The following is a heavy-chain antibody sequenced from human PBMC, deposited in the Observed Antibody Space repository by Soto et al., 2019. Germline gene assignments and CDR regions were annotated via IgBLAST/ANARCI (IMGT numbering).Heavy chain of an antibody. D-gene: IGHD2-15*01. Sequence: QIQLVQSGPEVRKPGTSVKVSCKASGLTFRNFAVQWVRQARGQRPEWIGWIVFGRGNTNYSQKLQERVTLTRAMSTNTVYMELRSLAIEDTAVYYCAAESMHVVTSAGGYWGQGTRVTVSS. CDR3: AAESMHVVTSAGGY. J-gene: IGHJ4*02. CDR1: GLTFRNFA. V-gene: IGHV1-58*01. CDR2: IVFGRGNT.